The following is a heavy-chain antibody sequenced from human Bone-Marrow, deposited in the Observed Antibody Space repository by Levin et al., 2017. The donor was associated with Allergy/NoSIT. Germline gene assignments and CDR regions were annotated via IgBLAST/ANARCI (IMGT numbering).Heavy chain of an antibody. D-gene: IGHD3-9*01. CDR2: IYTSGST. CDR3: ARVAWDYDILTGYHRYNWFDP. CDR1: GGSISSGSYY. V-gene: IGHV4-61*02. Sequence: PSQTLSLTCTVSGGSISSGSYYWSWIRQPAGKGLEWIGRIYTSGSTNYNPSLKSRVTISVDTSKNQFSLKLSSVTAADTAVYYCARVAWDYDILTGYHRYNWFDPWGQGTLVTVSS. J-gene: IGHJ5*02.